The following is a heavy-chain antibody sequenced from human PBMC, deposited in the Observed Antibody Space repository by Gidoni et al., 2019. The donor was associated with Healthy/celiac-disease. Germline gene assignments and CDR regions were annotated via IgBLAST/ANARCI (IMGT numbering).Heavy chain of an antibody. D-gene: IGHD5-12*01. V-gene: IGHV3-11*05. J-gene: IGHJ4*02. Sequence: QVQLVESGGGLVKPGGYLRLPWAASGFTFRDYYMSWIRQAPGKGLEWVSYSSSSISYTNYADSVKGRFTITRDNAKNSLYLQMNSLRAEDTAVDYGARGGGYSGYDHFDYWGQGTLVTVSS. CDR1: GFTFRDYY. CDR3: ARGGGYSGYDHFDY. CDR2: SSSSISYT.